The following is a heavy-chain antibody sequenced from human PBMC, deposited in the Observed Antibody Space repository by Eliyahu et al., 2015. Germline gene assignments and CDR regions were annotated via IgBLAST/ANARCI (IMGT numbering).Heavy chain of an antibody. J-gene: IGHJ5*02. CDR2: ISXYXGNX. V-gene: IGHV1-18*01. CDR1: GYTFSSYG. D-gene: IGHD3-10*01. CDR3: ARHGFGESNNWFDP. Sequence: QVQLVQSGAEVKKPGASVKVSCKASGYTFSSYGISWVRQAPGQGLEWIGWISXYXGNXNXAQKLQGRVTMTTDTSTSTVYMELRSLGSDDTAVYYCARHGFGESNNWFDPWGQGTLVTVSS.